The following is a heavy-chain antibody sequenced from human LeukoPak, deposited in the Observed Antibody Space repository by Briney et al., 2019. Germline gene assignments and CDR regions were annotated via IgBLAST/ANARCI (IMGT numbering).Heavy chain of an antibody. CDR3: ATSDLYSSSSYYYYGMDV. CDR1: GGTFSSYA. Sequence: VASVKVSCKASGGTFSSYAISWVRQAPGHGLEWMGRIIPILGIANYAQKFQGRVTITADKSTSTAYMELSSLRSEDTAVYYCATSDLYSSSSYYYYGMDVWGQGTTVTVSS. J-gene: IGHJ6*02. D-gene: IGHD6-6*01. CDR2: IIPILGIA. V-gene: IGHV1-69*04.